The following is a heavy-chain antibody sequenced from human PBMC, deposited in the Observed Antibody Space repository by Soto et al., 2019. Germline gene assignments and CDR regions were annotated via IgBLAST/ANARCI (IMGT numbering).Heavy chain of an antibody. CDR2: IYSYGTIT. D-gene: IGHD3-3*01. J-gene: IGHJ4*02. CDR3: ARGVVGSGAVSLDS. V-gene: IGHV3-74*01. CDR1: GFTFSNYW. Sequence: PGGSLRLSCVASGFTFSNYWIHWVRQAPGKEMVWVSRIYSYGTITDYADSVKGRFTISRDNAKNTLYLQMNSLRAEDTAVYYCARGVVGSGAVSLDSWGLGTLVTVSS.